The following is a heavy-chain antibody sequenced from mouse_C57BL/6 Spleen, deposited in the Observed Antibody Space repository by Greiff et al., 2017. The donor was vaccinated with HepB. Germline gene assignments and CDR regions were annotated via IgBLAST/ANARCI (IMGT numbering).Heavy chain of an antibody. J-gene: IGHJ4*01. CDR1: GYTFTSYW. V-gene: IGHV1-53*01. Sequence: QVQLQQSGTELVKPGASVKLSCKASGYTFTSYWMHWVKQRPGQGLEWIGNINPSNGGTNYNEKFKSKATLTVDKSSSTAYMQLSSLTSEDSAVYYCARSGPITTVGGDYAMDYWGQGTSVTVSS. D-gene: IGHD1-1*01. CDR2: INPSNGGT. CDR3: ARSGPITTVGGDYAMDY.